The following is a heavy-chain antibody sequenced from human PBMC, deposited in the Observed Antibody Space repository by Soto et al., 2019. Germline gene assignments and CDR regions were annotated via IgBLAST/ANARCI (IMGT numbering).Heavy chain of an antibody. V-gene: IGHV1-69*12. D-gene: IGHD5-12*01. CDR1: GGTFSSYA. Sequence: QVQLVQSGAEVKKPGSSVKVSCKASGGTFSSYAISWVRQAPGQGLEWMGGIIPIFGTADYAQKFQGRVTVNADESTSSADMEMISLRSEDTAVYYCASPPIVATIVIYYYGMDVWGQGTTVTVSS. J-gene: IGHJ6*02. CDR3: ASPPIVATIVIYYYGMDV. CDR2: IIPIFGTA.